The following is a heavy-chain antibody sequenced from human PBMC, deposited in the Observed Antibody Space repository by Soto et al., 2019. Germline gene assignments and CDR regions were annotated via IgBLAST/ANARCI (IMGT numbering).Heavy chain of an antibody. CDR1: GLTLGSYA. Sequence: EGQLLQSGGDLVQPGGSLRLSCAGSGLTLGSYAMTWIRQTPEKGLEWVSTISGRSGVPSYADSVNGRFTVSRDNSKNTLYLQMNSLRPDDTAIYYCAKGGPFTGGFDPWGQGTLVTVAS. CDR3: AKGGPFTGGFDP. V-gene: IGHV3-23*01. CDR2: ISGRSGVP. J-gene: IGHJ5*02. D-gene: IGHD3-16*01.